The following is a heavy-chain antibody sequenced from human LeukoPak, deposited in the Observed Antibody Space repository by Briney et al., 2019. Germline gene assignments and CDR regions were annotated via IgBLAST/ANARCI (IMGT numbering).Heavy chain of an antibody. V-gene: IGHV4-39*07. CDR1: GGSISSSSYY. Sequence: SETLSLTCTVSGGSISSSSYYWGWIRQPPGKGLEWIGRIYYSGSTYYNPSLKSRVTISVDTSKNQFSLKLSSVTAADTAVYYCARGYSSNWYLGYWGQGTLVTVSS. D-gene: IGHD6-13*01. J-gene: IGHJ4*02. CDR3: ARGYSSNWYLGY. CDR2: IYYSGST.